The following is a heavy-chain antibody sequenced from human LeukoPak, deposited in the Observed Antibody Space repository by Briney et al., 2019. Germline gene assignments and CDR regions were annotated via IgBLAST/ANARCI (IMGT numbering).Heavy chain of an antibody. CDR3: AREAESSGWTESGGYFDY. D-gene: IGHD6-19*01. J-gene: IGHJ4*02. CDR1: GGSISSGSYY. CDR2: IYTSGST. V-gene: IGHV4-61*02. Sequence: SQTLSLTCTVSGGSISSGSYYWSWIRQPAGKGLEWIGRIYTSGSTNYNPSLKSRVTISVDTSKNQFSLKLSSVTAADTAVYYCAREAESSGWTESGGYFDYWGQGTLVTVSS.